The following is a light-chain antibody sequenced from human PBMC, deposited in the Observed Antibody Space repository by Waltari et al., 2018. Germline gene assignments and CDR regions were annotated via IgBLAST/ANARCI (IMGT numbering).Light chain of an antibody. CDR3: QNHERLPAM. Sequence: EIMLTQSPGTLSLSPGERATLSCRASQNIGRYLVWYQQKPGQAPRLLIYEASRRATGIPDRFSGSGSGTDFSLTISRLEPEDFAVYYCQNHERLPAMFGQGTKVEIK. V-gene: IGKV3-20*01. J-gene: IGKJ1*01. CDR1: QNIGRY. CDR2: EAS.